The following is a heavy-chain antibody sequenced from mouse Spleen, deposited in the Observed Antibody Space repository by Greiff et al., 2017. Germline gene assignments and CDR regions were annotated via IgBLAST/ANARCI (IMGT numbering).Heavy chain of an antibody. J-gene: IGHJ4*01. D-gene: IGHD2-3*01. Sequence: VKLVESGPGLVAPSQSLSITCTVSGFSLTSYGVHWVRQPPGKGLEWLVVIWSDGSTTYNSALKSRLSISKDNSKSQVFLKMNSLQTDDTAMYYCARQGYDGYYENAMDYWGQGTSVTVSS. CDR1: GFSLTSYG. V-gene: IGHV2-6-1*01. CDR2: IWSDGST. CDR3: ARQGYDGYYENAMDY.